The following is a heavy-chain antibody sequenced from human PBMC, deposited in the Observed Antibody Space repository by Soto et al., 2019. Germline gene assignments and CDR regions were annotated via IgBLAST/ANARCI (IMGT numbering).Heavy chain of an antibody. CDR3: ARGDADYYDSSGYPFDY. CDR1: GGSISSYY. J-gene: IGHJ4*02. D-gene: IGHD3-22*01. CDR2: IYYSGST. Sequence: QVQLQESGPGLVKPSETLSLTCTVSGGSISSYYWSWIRQPPGKGLEWIGYIYYSGSTNYNPSLKSRVTISVDTSKNQFSLKLSSVTAADTAVYYCARGDADYYDSSGYPFDYWGQGTLVTVSS. V-gene: IGHV4-59*01.